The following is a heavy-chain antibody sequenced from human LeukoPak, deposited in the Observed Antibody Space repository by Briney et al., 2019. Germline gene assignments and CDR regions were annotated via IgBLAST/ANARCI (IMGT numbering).Heavy chain of an antibody. CDR3: ARRQRSSWYFDY. V-gene: IGHV4-59*08. CDR1: GGSFSGYF. D-gene: IGHD6-13*01. J-gene: IGHJ4*02. Sequence: SETLSLTCAVYGGSFSGYFWSWIRQSPEKGLEWIGFAHYSGNTYYNPSLTSRVTMSLDTSENQFSLKLTSMTAADSAVYYCARRQRSSWYFDYWGQGTQVTVSS. CDR2: AHYSGNT.